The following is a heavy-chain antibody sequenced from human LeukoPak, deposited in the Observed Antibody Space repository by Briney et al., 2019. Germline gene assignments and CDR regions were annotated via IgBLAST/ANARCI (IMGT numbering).Heavy chain of an antibody. CDR3: ARGGDSSSWYYYYGMDV. J-gene: IGHJ6*02. CDR2: IYTSGST. Sequence: PSETLSLTCTVSGGSISSYYWSWIRQPAGKGLEWIGRIYTSGSTNYNPSLKSRVTMSVDTSKNQFSLKLSYVTAADTAVYYCARGGDSSSWYYYYGMDVWGQGTTVTVSS. CDR1: GGSISSYY. V-gene: IGHV4-4*07. D-gene: IGHD6-13*01.